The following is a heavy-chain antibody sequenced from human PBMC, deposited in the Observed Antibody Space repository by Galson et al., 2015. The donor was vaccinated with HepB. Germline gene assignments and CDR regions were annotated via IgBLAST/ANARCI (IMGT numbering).Heavy chain of an antibody. V-gene: IGHV3-15*07. Sequence: SLRLSCAASGFTFSNAWMNWVRQAPGKGLEWVGRIKSKTDGGTTDYAAPVKGRFTISRDDSKNTLYLQMNSLKTEDTAVYYCTSRPGIAVAGNSVADYWGQGTLVTVSS. J-gene: IGHJ4*02. CDR1: GFTFSNAW. CDR3: TSRPGIAVAGNSVADY. CDR2: IKSKTDGGTT. D-gene: IGHD6-19*01.